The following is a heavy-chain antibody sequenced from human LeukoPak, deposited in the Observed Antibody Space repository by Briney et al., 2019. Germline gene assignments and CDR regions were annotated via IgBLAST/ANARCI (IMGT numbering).Heavy chain of an antibody. V-gene: IGHV3-15*01. J-gene: IGHJ3*02. CDR1: GFTFSNAW. CDR3: TTAYYDILTGYLDAFDI. D-gene: IGHD3-9*01. Sequence: PGGSLRLSCAASGFTFSNAWMSWVRRAPGKGLEWVGRIKSKTDGGTTDYAAPVKGRFTISRDDSKNTLHLQMNSLKTEDTAVYYCTTAYYDILTGYLDAFDIWGQGTMVTVSS. CDR2: IKSKTDGGTT.